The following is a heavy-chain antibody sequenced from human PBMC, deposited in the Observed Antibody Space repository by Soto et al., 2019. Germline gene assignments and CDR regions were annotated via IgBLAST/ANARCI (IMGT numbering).Heavy chain of an antibody. Sequence: EVQLVESGGGLVQPGRSLRLSCAASGFTFDDYAMHWVRQAPGKGLEWVSGISWNSGSIGYAGSVKGRFPISRDNAKNSLYLQMNSMRAEDTALYYCAKDVYIAVAGTSIDYWGQGTLVTVSS. D-gene: IGHD6-19*01. J-gene: IGHJ4*02. V-gene: IGHV3-9*01. CDR1: GFTFDDYA. CDR3: AKDVYIAVAGTSIDY. CDR2: ISWNSGSI.